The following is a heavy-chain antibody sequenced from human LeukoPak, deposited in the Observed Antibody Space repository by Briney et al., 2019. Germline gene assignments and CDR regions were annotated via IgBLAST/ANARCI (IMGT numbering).Heavy chain of an antibody. CDR3: ARAPAVTYDYVWGSYRETHNWFDP. D-gene: IGHD3-16*02. CDR1: GFTFSSYA. CDR2: ISGSGGST. J-gene: IGHJ5*02. V-gene: IGHV3-23*01. Sequence: LTGGSLRLSCAASGFTFSSYAMSWVRQAPGKGLEWVSAISGSGGSTCYADSVKGRFTISRDNSKNTLYLQMNSLRAEDTAVYYCARAPAVTYDYVWGSYRETHNWFDPWGQGTLVTVSS.